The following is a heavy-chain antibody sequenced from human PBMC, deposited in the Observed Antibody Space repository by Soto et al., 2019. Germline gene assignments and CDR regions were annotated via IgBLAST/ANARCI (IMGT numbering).Heavy chain of an antibody. CDR3: ARYSLATFDY. V-gene: IGHV4-59*01. CDR1: GGSISSYY. J-gene: IGHJ4*02. CDR2: IYYIGST. Sequence: PSETLSLICNDSGGSISSYYWSWIRQPPGRGLGWIGYIYYIGSTNYNPSLKSRVTISVDTSKNQFSLKLSSVTAADPAVYYCARYSLATFDYWGQGTLVTVSS. D-gene: IGHD2-21*01.